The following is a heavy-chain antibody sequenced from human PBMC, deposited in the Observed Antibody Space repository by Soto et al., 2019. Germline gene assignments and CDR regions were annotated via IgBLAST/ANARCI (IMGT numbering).Heavy chain of an antibody. Sequence: PGGFLRLSCTASGFTFGDYAMSWVRQAPGKGLEWVGFIRSKAYGGTTEYAASVKGRFTISRDDSKSIAYLQMNSLKTEDTAVYYCTRAATNVLRFLEWFFDYWGQGTLVTVSS. CDR3: TRAATNVLRFLEWFFDY. J-gene: IGHJ4*02. V-gene: IGHV3-49*04. D-gene: IGHD3-3*01. CDR1: GFTFGDYA. CDR2: IRSKAYGGTT.